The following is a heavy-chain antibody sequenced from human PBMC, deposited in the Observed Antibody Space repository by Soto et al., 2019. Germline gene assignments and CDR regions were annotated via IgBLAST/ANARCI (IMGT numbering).Heavy chain of an antibody. CDR2: ISYDGSNK. CDR1: GFTFSSYA. Sequence: GGSLRLSCAASGFTFSSYAMHWVRQAPGKGLEWVAVISYDGSNKYYADSVKGRFTISRDNSKNTLYLQMNSLRAEDTAVYYCARDEATLSRYYASGSNLLSYYYGMDIWGQGTTVTVSS. V-gene: IGHV3-30-3*01. CDR3: ARDEATLSRYYASGSNLLSYYYGMDI. D-gene: IGHD3-10*01. J-gene: IGHJ6*02.